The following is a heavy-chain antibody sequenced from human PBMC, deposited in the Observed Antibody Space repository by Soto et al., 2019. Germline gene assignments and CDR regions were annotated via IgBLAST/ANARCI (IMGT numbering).Heavy chain of an antibody. CDR1: GYTFNDYA. CDR3: AGGSYCSGGTCTNWFDA. Sequence: QLVQSGAAVKKPGASVKVSCKASGYTFNDYAITWVRQAPGQVLEWVGWISASIGHTNYAQSFQGRVTMTTDSTMTTEYMELRSQRSDDTAVYYCAGGSYCSGGTCTNWFDAWGQGTLVTVSS. CDR2: ISASIGHT. V-gene: IGHV1-18*01. D-gene: IGHD2-15*01. J-gene: IGHJ5*02.